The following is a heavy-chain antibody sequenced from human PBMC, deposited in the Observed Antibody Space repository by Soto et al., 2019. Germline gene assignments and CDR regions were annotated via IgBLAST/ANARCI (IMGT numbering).Heavy chain of an antibody. D-gene: IGHD5-18*01. CDR2: IWYDGSNK. CDR1: GFTFSSYG. V-gene: IGHV3-33*01. J-gene: IGHJ4*02. CDR3: ARDLLSGTAMVIDY. Sequence: PGGSLRLSCAASGFTFSSYGMHWVRQAPGKGLEGVAVIWYDGSNKYYADSVKGRFTISRDNSKNTLYLQMNSLRAEDTAVYYCARDLLSGTAMVIDYWGQGTLVTVSS.